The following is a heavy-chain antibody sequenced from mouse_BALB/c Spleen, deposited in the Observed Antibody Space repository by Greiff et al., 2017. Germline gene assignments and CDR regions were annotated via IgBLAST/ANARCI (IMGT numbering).Heavy chain of an antibody. J-gene: IGHJ3*01. CDR3: ARDGYYSWFAY. CDR1: GFTFSSFG. CDR2: ISSGSSTI. Sequence: DVMLVESGGGLVQPGGSRKLSCAASGFTFSSFGMHWVRQAPEKGLEWVAYISSGSSTIYYADTVKGRFTISRDNPKNTLFLQMTSLRSEDTAMYYCARDGYYSWFAYWGQGTLVTVSA. V-gene: IGHV5-17*02. D-gene: IGHD2-3*01.